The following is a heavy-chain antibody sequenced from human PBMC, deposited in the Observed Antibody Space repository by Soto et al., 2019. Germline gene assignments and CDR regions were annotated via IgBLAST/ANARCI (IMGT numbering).Heavy chain of an antibody. CDR1: GRSITSYY. Sequence: PSETLSLTCSVSGRSITSYYWSWVRKPPGKGLEWIGYIYDNGITSQNPSLKSRVTMSADTSQNQFSLKLTSVTGADTAVYYCARTYDSNGYANEFDSWGQGILVTVSS. CDR2: IYDNGIT. J-gene: IGHJ4*02. D-gene: IGHD3-22*01. CDR3: ARTYDSNGYANEFDS. V-gene: IGHV4-59*12.